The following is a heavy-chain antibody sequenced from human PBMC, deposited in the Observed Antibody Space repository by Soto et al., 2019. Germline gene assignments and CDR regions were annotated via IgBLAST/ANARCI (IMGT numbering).Heavy chain of an antibody. CDR1: GFRFSDYG. CDR3: AKDRRDGEYNSVYDF. V-gene: IGHV3-30*18. Sequence: QVQLAESGGGVVQPGRSLRLSCIGSGFRFSDYGMHWVRQAPGKGLEWVAMMSFDGTYKYSADSVKGRFIISRDNSKNMLFLQLNSLRAGHTAVYYCAKDRRDGEYNSVYDFWGQGTLVTVSS. J-gene: IGHJ4*02. D-gene: IGHD4-17*01. CDR2: MSFDGTYK.